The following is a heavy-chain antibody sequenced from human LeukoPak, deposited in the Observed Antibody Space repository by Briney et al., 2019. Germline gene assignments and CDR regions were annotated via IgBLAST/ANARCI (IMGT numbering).Heavy chain of an antibody. CDR1: GFTFSSYA. D-gene: IGHD6-19*01. CDR2: VSYDGSNK. V-gene: IGHV3-30-3*01. Sequence: GGSLRLSCAASGFTFSSYAMHWVRQAPGKGLEWVAVVSYDGSNKYYADSVKGRFTISRDNSKNTLYLQMNSLRAEDTVVYYCARAVAGFDYWGQGTLVTVSS. J-gene: IGHJ4*02. CDR3: ARAVAGFDY.